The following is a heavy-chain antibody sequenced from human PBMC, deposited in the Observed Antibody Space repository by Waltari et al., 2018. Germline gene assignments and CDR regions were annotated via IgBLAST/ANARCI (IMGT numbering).Heavy chain of an antibody. CDR2: ISWNSGSI. CDR3: ARVSGELLYYYYGMDV. D-gene: IGHD3-10*01. J-gene: IGHJ6*02. CDR1: GFTFDDYA. V-gene: IGHV3-9*01. Sequence: EVQLVESGGGLVQPGRSLRLSCAASGFTFDDYAMHWVRQAPGKGLEWVSGISWNSGSIYYADSVKGRFTISRDNAKNSLYLQMNSLRAEDTAVYYCARVSGELLYYYYGMDVWGQGTTVTVSS.